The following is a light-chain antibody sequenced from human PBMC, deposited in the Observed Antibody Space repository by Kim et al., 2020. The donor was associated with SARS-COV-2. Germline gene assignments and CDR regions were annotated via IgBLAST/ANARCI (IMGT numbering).Light chain of an antibody. J-gene: IGLJ3*02. CDR2: EVN. CDR3: SSYAGSNNRV. CDR1: SSDIGGYNY. Sequence: GQSVTISCTGTSSDIGGYNYVSRYQQHPGKAPKLMIYEVNKRPSGVPDRFSGSKSGNTASLTVSGLQAEDEADYYCSSYAGSNNRVFGGGTQLTVL. V-gene: IGLV2-8*01.